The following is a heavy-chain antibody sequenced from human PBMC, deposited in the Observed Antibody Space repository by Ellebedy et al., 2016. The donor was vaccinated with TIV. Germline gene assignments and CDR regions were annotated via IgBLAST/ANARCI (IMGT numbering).Heavy chain of an antibody. CDR3: ARQGYEYYFDY. J-gene: IGHJ4*02. Sequence: MPSETLSLTCAVYGGSFSGYYWSWIRQPPGKGLEWIGEINHSGSTNYNPSLKSRVTILVDTSKNQFSLKLSSVTAADTAVYYCARQGYEYYFDYWGQGTLVTVSS. V-gene: IGHV4-34*01. D-gene: IGHD1-1*01. CDR1: GGSFSGYY. CDR2: INHSGST.